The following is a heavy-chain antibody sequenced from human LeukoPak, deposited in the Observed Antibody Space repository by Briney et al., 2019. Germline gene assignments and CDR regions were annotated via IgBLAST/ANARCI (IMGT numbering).Heavy chain of an antibody. CDR3: AKDGVGCNSTSCALLE. V-gene: IGHV1-2*02. CDR1: GYTFTSYY. Sequence: ASVKVSCKASGYTFTSYYMHWVRQAPGQGLEWMGWINPDSGGTKYAQYFQGRVTMTRDRSIGTAYMELSSLRSDDTAVYYCAKDGVGCNSTSCALLEWGQGTLVTVSS. J-gene: IGHJ4*02. CDR2: INPDSGGT. D-gene: IGHD2-2*01.